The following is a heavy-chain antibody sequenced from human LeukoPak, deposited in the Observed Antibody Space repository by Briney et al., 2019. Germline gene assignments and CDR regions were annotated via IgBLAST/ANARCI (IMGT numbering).Heavy chain of an antibody. V-gene: IGHV4-39*01. D-gene: IGHD3-10*01. Sequence: PSETLSLTCTVSGGSISSSSYYWGWIRQPPGKGLEWIGSIYYSGSTYYNPSLKSRVTISVDTSKNQFSLKLSSVTAADTAVYYCARWSAAYYYGSGSYFYWGQGTLVTVSS. CDR3: ARWSAAYYYGSGSYFY. CDR2: IYYSGST. J-gene: IGHJ4*02. CDR1: GGSISSSSYY.